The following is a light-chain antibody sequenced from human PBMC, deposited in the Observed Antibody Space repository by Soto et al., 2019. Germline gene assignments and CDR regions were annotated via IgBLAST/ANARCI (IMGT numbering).Light chain of an antibody. V-gene: IGKV1-5*01. CDR1: QSISSW. J-gene: IGKJ1*01. CDR3: QQYNSYPWT. CDR2: DAS. Sequence: DIQMTQSPSTLSASLGDRVTITCRASQSISSWLAWYQQKPGKAPKLLIYDASSLESGVPSRFSGSGSGTELTLTISSPQPDDFATYYCQQYNSYPWTFGQGTKVDI.